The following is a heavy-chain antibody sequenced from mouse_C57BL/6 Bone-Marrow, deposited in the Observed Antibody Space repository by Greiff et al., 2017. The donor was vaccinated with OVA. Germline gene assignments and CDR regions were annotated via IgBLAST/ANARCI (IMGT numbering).Heavy chain of an antibody. D-gene: IGHD2-4*01. CDR2: ISYDGSN. J-gene: IGHJ3*01. V-gene: IGHV3-6*01. CDR3: ARWDYAWFAY. Sequence: EVKLLESGPGLVKPSQSLSLTCSVTCYSITSGYYWNWIRQFPGNKLEWMGYISYDGSNNYNPSLKNPISITRDTSKNQFFLKLNSVTTEDTATYYCARWDYAWFAYWGQGTLVTVSA. CDR1: CYSITSGYY.